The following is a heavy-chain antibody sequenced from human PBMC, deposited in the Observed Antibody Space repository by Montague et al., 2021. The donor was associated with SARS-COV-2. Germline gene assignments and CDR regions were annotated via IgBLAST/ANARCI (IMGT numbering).Heavy chain of an antibody. J-gene: IGHJ6*02. CDR2: IYHSGST. V-gene: IGHV4-30-2*01. CDR3: ARGSMVRGGKVYYGVDV. Sequence: TLSLTCAVSGGSISSGGYSWNWIRQPPGKGLEWIGYIYHSGSTYYNPSLKSRVTISPDSSKNQFSLNLTSVTAADTVVYYCARGSMVRGGKVYYGVDVWGQGTTVTVSS. CDR1: GGSISSGGYS. D-gene: IGHD3-10*01.